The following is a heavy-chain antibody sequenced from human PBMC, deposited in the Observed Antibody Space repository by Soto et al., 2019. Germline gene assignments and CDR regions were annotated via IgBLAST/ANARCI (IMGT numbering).Heavy chain of an antibody. D-gene: IGHD2-21*01. CDR3: ASSEFH. Sequence: SETLSLTCAVYGGSFSGYYWSWIRQPPGKGLEWIGEINHSGSTNYNPSLKSRVTISVDTSKNQFSLKLSSVTAADTAVYYCASSEFHWGQGTLVTVSS. CDR2: INHSGST. CDR1: GGSFSGYY. J-gene: IGHJ4*02. V-gene: IGHV4-34*01.